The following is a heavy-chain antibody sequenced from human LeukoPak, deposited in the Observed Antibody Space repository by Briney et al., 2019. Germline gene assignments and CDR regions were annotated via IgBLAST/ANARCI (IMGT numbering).Heavy chain of an antibody. CDR2: ISSSSSYI. CDR3: AREAMVAEDFDY. V-gene: IGHV3-21*01. D-gene: IGHD5-18*01. Sequence: GGSLRLSCAASGFTFSSYSINWVRQAPGKGLEWVSSISSSSSYIYYADSVKGRFTISRDNAKNSLYLQMNSLRAEDTAVYYCAREAMVAEDFDYWGQGTLVTVSS. CDR1: GFTFSSYS. J-gene: IGHJ4*02.